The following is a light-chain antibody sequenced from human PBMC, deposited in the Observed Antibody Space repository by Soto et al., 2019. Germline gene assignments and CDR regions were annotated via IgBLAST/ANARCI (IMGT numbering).Light chain of an antibody. CDR2: EVS. CDR1: SSDVGGYNY. CDR3: SSYAGSNTDYV. V-gene: IGLV2-8*01. J-gene: IGLJ1*01. Sequence: QSALTQPPSASGSPGQLVTISCTGTSSDVGGYNYVSWYQQHPGKVPKLMIYEVSKRPSGVPDRFSGSKSGNTASLTVSGLQAEDEADYYCSSYAGSNTDYVFGTGTKATAL.